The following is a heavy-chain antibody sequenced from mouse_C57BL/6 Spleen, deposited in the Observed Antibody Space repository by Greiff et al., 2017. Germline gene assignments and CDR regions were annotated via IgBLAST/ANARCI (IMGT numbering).Heavy chain of an antibody. V-gene: IGHV5-16*01. J-gene: IGHJ4*01. CDR3: ARDRATTVPYYARDY. Sequence: EVKLVESEGGLVQPGSSMKLSYTASGFTFSDYYMAWVRQVPEKGLEWVANINYDGSSTYYLDSLKSRFIISRDNAKNILYLQMSSLKSEDTATYYCARDRATTVPYYARDYWGQGTSVTVSS. CDR2: INYDGSST. CDR1: GFTFSDYY. D-gene: IGHD1-1*01.